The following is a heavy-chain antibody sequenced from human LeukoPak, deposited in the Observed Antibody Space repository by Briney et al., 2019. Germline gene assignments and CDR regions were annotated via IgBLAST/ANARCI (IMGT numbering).Heavy chain of an antibody. CDR2: IFYSGTT. CDR3: ERKRGDNDYIWGRYRFPDS. V-gene: IGHV4-39*01. D-gene: IGHD3-16*02. J-gene: IGHJ5*01. Sequence: SETLSLTCTVSGGSISSSNYYWGWIRQPPGKGLEWIGSIFYSGTTYYNPSLKSRVTISVDTSKNQFSLRLRSFTAADTAVYYCERKRGDNDYIWGRYRFPDSWGQGTLVSVSS. CDR1: GGSISSSNYY.